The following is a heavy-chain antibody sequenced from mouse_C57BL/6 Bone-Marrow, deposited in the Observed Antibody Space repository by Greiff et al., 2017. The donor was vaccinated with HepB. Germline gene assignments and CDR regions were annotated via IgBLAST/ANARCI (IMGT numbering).Heavy chain of an antibody. D-gene: IGHD1-1*01. J-gene: IGHJ4*01. V-gene: IGHV2-2*01. Sequence: VKLMESGPGLVQPSQSLSITCTVSGFSFTSYGVHWVRQSPGKGLEWLGVIWSGGSTDYNAAFISRLSISKDTSKSQVFFKMNSLQADDTAIYYCARNYYGSSYGYYAMDYWGQGTSVTVSS. CDR1: GFSFTSYG. CDR3: ARNYYGSSYGYYAMDY. CDR2: IWSGGST.